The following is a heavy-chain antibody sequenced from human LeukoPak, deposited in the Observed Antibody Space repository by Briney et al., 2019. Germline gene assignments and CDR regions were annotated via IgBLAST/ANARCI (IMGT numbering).Heavy chain of an antibody. CDR1: GDSISSSY. D-gene: IGHD3-10*01. J-gene: IGHJ4*02. CDR2: VYYTGSS. Sequence: KSSETLSLTCTVSGDSISSSYWSWIRQPPGKGLEWIGYVYYTGSSYYNPSLKSRATTSIDMSKNQFSLKLTSMTAADTAVYHCAGYGSGSYYKAFDFWGQGILVTVSS. CDR3: AGYGSGSYYKAFDF. V-gene: IGHV4-59*01.